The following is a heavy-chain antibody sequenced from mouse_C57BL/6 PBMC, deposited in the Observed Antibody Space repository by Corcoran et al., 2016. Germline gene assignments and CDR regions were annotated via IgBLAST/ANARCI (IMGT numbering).Heavy chain of an antibody. CDR1: GYTFTDHY. CDR2: INPYNGGT. CDR3: AREMGNFDY. J-gene: IGHJ2*01. V-gene: IGHV1-19*01. Sequence: EVQLQQSGPVLVKPGASVKMSCKASGYTFTDHYMNWVKQSHGKSLEWIGVINPYNGGTSYNQKFKGKATLTVDKSSSTAYMELNSLTSEDSAVYYCAREMGNFDYWGQGTTLTVSS.